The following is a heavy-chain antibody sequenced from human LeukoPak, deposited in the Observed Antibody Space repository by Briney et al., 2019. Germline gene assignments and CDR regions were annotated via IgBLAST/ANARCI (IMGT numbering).Heavy chain of an antibody. CDR1: GGSFSGYY. D-gene: IGHD3-3*01. Sequence: SETLSLTCAVHGGSFSGYYWSSIRQPPGKGLEWIGEINNSGSTNYNPSLQSRVTISLDTSKNKFSLMRSSVTSAATAVYYCASRITIFGVVIEDWGQGTLVTVSS. V-gene: IGHV4-34*01. CDR2: INNSGST. J-gene: IGHJ4*01. CDR3: ASRITIFGVVIED.